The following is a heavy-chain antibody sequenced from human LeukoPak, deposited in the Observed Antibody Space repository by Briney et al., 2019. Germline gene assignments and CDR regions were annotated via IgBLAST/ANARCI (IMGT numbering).Heavy chain of an antibody. V-gene: IGHV3-30*02. Sequence: GGSLRLSCAASGFIFSSYGMHWVRQAPGKGLEWVAFIRYDGSDKFYADSVKGRFTISRDNSKNTLYLQMSSLRADDTAVYYCAARPYCTTATCPKTNWFDPWGQGTLVTASS. CDR1: GFIFSSYG. CDR3: AARPYCTTATCPKTNWFDP. D-gene: IGHD2-8*01. J-gene: IGHJ5*02. CDR2: IRYDGSDK.